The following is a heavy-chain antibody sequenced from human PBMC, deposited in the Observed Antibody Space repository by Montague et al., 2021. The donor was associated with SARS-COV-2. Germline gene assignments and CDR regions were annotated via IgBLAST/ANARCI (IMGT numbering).Heavy chain of an antibody. CDR2: ISYSGEI. V-gene: IGHV4-39*01. J-gene: IGHJ3*01. Sequence: SETLSLTCTVSGGYVTSYGYFWDWIRQSPGKGPEWIGDISYSGEIFYTASLRSRVTISVDTSRNQFSLILTSVTAADTAVYYCARHLHREFFDLWGQGAMVTVSS. CDR3: ARHLHREFFDL. CDR1: GGYVTSYGYF.